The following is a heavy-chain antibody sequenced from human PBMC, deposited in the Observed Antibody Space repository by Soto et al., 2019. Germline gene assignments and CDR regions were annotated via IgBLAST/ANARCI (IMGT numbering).Heavy chain of an antibody. V-gene: IGHV4-59*01. J-gene: IGHJ6*03. CDR3: TREAVKDDFWSGYYSPCFSYYLDV. CDR1: GGSLSRYF. CDR2: IYYSGST. D-gene: IGHD3-3*01. Sequence: QVQLQESGPGLVKPSETLSLTCTVSGGSLSRYFWSWIRQPPGKGLEWIGYIYYSGSTNYNPSLKGRVTISVDTSKNQFSLNLRAATAADTAFYYFTREAVKDDFWSGYYSPCFSYYLDVWGKGTTVTVSS.